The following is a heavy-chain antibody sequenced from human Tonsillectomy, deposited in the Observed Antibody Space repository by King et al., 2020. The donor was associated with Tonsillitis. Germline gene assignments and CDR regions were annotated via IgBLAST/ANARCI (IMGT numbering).Heavy chain of an antibody. Sequence: VQLQQWGAGLLKPSETLSLTCAVYGGSFSGYYWTWIRHPPGKGLEWIGEISHSGSTNYNPSLKSRVTMSVDTSKNQFSLILTSVTAADTAIYYCARAKYCSGGSCPNRDYYGMDVWGQGTTVTVSS. V-gene: IGHV4-34*01. D-gene: IGHD2-15*01. CDR1: GGSFSGYY. CDR2: ISHSGST. J-gene: IGHJ6*02. CDR3: ARAKYCSGGSCPNRDYYGMDV.